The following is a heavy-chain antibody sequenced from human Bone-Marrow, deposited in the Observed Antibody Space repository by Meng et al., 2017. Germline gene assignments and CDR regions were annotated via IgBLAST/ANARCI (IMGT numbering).Heavy chain of an antibody. CDR1: GFTFNKSP. V-gene: IGHV3-23*04. CDR2: ISGDSETT. J-gene: IGHJ4*02. D-gene: IGHD7-27*01. Sequence: VRLVESGGGLLQPGGSLRISCAASGFTFNKSPLSWVRQAPGKGLEWVSGISGDSETTNYADSVRGRFTVSRDTSKSTLYLQMDNLRADDTALYFCAKVNWGSSLDNSWGQGTLVTVSS. CDR3: AKVNWGSSLDNS.